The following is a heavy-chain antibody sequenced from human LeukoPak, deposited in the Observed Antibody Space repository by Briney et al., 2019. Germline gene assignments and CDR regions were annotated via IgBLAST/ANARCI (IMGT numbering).Heavy chain of an antibody. D-gene: IGHD3-9*01. V-gene: IGHV4-39*01. Sequence: SETLSLTCTVSGGSISSSSYYWGWIRQPPGKGLEWIGSIYYSGSTYYNPSLKSRVTISVDTSKNQFSLKLSSVTAADTAVYYCAKQYYDILTGYYNEPYYFDYWGQGTLVTVSS. J-gene: IGHJ4*02. CDR3: AKQYYDILTGYYNEPYYFDY. CDR1: GGSISSSSYY. CDR2: IYYSGST.